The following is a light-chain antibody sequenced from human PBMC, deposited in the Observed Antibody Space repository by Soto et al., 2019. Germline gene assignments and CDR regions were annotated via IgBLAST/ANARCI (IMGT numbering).Light chain of an antibody. J-gene: IGLJ2*01. CDR1: SSDVGSYNF. CDR3: GSYAGSGTPVL. Sequence: QSALTQPASVSGSPGQSITISCTGTSSDVGSYNFVSWYQQHPGKAPKLMIYEVTKRPSGVSNRFSGSKSGNTASLTISGLQVEDEADYYSGSYAGSGTPVLFGGGTKLTVL. V-gene: IGLV2-23*02. CDR2: EVT.